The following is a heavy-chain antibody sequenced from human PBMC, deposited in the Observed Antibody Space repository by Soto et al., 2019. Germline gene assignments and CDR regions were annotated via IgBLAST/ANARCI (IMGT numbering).Heavy chain of an antibody. V-gene: IGHV3-21*04. Sequence: DVQLVESGGGLVKPGGSLRLSCAASGFIFSSHNMNWVRQAPGKGLEWVSSITGSSSYIFYADSVKGRFTISRDNAKNTVFLHMDSLSAEDTAVYYCAKDRHYPRDYFHYWGQGTLVTVSS. J-gene: IGHJ4*02. D-gene: IGHD3-10*01. CDR1: GFIFSSHN. CDR2: ITGSSSYI. CDR3: AKDRHYPRDYFHY.